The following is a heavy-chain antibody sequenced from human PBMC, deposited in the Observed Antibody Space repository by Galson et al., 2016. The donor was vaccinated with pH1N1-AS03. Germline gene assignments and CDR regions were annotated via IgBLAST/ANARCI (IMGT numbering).Heavy chain of an antibody. Sequence: PALVKPTQTLSLTCTFSGFSLTTTGLGVGWIRQPPGKALEWLALIYWDDDKRFAPSLKSRLTITKDTPKNQVVLTMTNMDPVDTATYFCVHRRRTITVASVFDYWGQGALVTVSS. CDR3: VHRRRTITVASVFDY. J-gene: IGHJ4*02. V-gene: IGHV2-5*05. CDR1: GFSLTTTGLG. D-gene: IGHD5-12*01. CDR2: IYWDDDK.